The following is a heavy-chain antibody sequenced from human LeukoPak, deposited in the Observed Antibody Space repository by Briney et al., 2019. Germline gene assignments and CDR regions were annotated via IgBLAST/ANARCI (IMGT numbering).Heavy chain of an antibody. J-gene: IGHJ3*02. Sequence: PSETLSLTCTVSGGSISSSSYYWGWIRQPPGKGLEWIGSIYYSGSTYYNPSLKSRVTISVDTSKNQFSLKLSSVTAADTAVYYCARGGRTTVTKRRPDDAFDIWGQGTMVTVSS. CDR3: ARGGRTTVTKRRPDDAFDI. D-gene: IGHD4-17*01. CDR1: GGSISSSSYY. V-gene: IGHV4-39*07. CDR2: IYYSGST.